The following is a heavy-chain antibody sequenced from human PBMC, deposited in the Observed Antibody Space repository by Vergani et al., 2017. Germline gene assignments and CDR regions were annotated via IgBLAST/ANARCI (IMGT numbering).Heavy chain of an antibody. J-gene: IGHJ4*02. D-gene: IGHD3-16*01. CDR2: ISSSSSYI. CDR3: AKDDYGGRGFDYDVDY. V-gene: IGHV3-21*01. CDR1: GFTFSSYS. Sequence: EVQLVESGGGLVKPGGSLRLSCAASGFTFSSYSMNWVRQAPGKRLEWVSSISSSSSYIYYADSVKGRFTISRDNAKDSLDLQMNSLRAEDTAVYYCAKDDYGGRGFDYDVDYWGQGTLGTVSS.